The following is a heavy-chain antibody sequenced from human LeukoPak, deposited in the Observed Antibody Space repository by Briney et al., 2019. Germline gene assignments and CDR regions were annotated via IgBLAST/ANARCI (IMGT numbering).Heavy chain of an antibody. CDR3: ARGNDFGSGTFYRSYRLDV. V-gene: IGHV4-34*01. CDR2: INHWGRT. D-gene: IGHD3-10*01. J-gene: IGHJ6*02. Sequence: PSETLSLTCAVYGGSLNRYFWSWVRQAPGKGLEWIGEINHWGRTNYSPSLKSRLTISIDTSKNQFSLKVTSVTAVDTAVYYCARGNDFGSGTFYRSYRLDVWGQGAMVSV. CDR1: GGSLNRYF.